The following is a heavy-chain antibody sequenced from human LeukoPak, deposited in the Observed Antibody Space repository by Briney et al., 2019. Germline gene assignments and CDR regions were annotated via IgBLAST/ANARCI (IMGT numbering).Heavy chain of an antibody. D-gene: IGHD1-26*01. CDR1: GGSISSYY. Sequence: PSETLSLTCTVSGGSISSYYWSWIRQPPEKGLEWIGYISYSGSTNYNPSLKSRVTISVDTSKNQFSLKLSSVTAADTAVYYCARRGSGSTGLFDYWGQGTLVTVSS. J-gene: IGHJ4*02. CDR2: ISYSGST. V-gene: IGHV4-59*08. CDR3: ARRGSGSTGLFDY.